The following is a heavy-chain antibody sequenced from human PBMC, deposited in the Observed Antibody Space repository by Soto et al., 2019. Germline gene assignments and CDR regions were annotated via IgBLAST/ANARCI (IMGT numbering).Heavy chain of an antibody. Sequence: GSLRLSCAASGFTFSSYAMHWVRQAPGKGLEWVAVISYDGSNKYYADSVKGRFTISRDNSKNALYLQMNSLRAEDTAVYYCARPGEYYDFWSGYYPDYWGQGTLVTVSS. D-gene: IGHD3-3*01. CDR3: ARPGEYYDFWSGYYPDY. CDR1: GFTFSSYA. J-gene: IGHJ4*02. CDR2: ISYDGSNK. V-gene: IGHV3-30-3*01.